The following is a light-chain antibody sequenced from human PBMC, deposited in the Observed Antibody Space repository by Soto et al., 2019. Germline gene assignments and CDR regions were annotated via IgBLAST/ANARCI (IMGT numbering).Light chain of an antibody. CDR1: QSVSSNY. CDR2: RAS. Sequence: EIVLTQSPGTLSLSPGEGATLSCRASQSVSSNYLAWYQQKPGQAPRLLIYRASSRATGIPDRFTGSGSGTDSTLTISRLEPEDFAVYYCQQYVSSSITFGQGTRLEMK. V-gene: IGKV3-20*01. J-gene: IGKJ5*01. CDR3: QQYVSSSIT.